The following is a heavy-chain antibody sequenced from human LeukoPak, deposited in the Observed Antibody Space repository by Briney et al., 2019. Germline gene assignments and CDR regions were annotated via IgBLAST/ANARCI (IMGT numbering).Heavy chain of an antibody. CDR1: GYTFTGYC. CDR3: ARSRWELWSLAFDI. CDR2: IIPILGIA. J-gene: IGHJ3*02. D-gene: IGHD1-26*01. V-gene: IGHV1-69*02. Sequence: SVKVSCKASGYTFTGYCIHWVRQAPGQGLEWMGRIIPILGIANYAQKFQGRVTITADKSTSTAYMELSSLRSEDTAVYYCARSRWELWSLAFDIWGQGTMVTVSS.